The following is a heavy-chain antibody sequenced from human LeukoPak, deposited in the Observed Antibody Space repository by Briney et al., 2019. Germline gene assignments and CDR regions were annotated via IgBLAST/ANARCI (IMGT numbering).Heavy chain of an antibody. CDR3: AREAAVGGYDDYYYYGMDV. Sequence: ASVKVSCKASGYTFTSYAMNWVRQAPGQGREWMGWINTNTGNPTYAQGFTGRFVFSLDTSVSTAYLQISSLKAEDTAVYYCAREAAVGGYDDYYYYGMDVWGQGTTVTVSS. CDR2: INTNTGNP. J-gene: IGHJ6*02. D-gene: IGHD5-12*01. V-gene: IGHV7-4-1*02. CDR1: GYTFTSYA.